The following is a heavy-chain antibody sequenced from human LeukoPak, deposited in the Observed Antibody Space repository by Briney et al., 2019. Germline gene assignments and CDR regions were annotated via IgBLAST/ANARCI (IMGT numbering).Heavy chain of an antibody. CDR3: AGSVRTPRDAFDI. D-gene: IGHD1-26*01. V-gene: IGHV4-59*01. Sequence: SETLSLTCTVSGGSISTYYWSWIRQPPGKGLEWIGNIYYSGSTNYNPSLKSRVTISLDTSKNQYSLKLSSVTAADTAVYYCAGSVRTPRDAFDIWGQGTMVTVSS. CDR1: GGSISTYY. CDR2: IYYSGST. J-gene: IGHJ3*02.